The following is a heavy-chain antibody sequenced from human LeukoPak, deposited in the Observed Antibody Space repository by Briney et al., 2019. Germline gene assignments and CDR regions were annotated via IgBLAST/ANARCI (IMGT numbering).Heavy chain of an antibody. Sequence: GGSLRLSCAASGFIFSSYWMSWVRQAPGKGLEWVSAISGSGGSTYYADSVKGRFTISRDNSKNTLCLQMNSLRAEDTAVYYCAKDSDTAMVGDYWGQGTLVTVSS. J-gene: IGHJ4*02. CDR1: GFIFSSYW. CDR2: ISGSGGST. D-gene: IGHD5-18*01. CDR3: AKDSDTAMVGDY. V-gene: IGHV3-23*01.